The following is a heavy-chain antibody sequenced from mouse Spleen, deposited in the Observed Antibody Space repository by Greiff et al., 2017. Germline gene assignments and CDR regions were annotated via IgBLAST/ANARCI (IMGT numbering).Heavy chain of an antibody. CDR3: ARGGQDYFDY. CDR1: GFNIKNTY. J-gene: IGHJ2*01. Sequence: EVKLQESVAELMRPGASVKLSCTASGFNIKNTYMRWVKQRPEQGLEWIGRIDPANGNTKYAPRFQGKATITADTSSNTAYLQLSSLTSEDTAIYYCARGGQDYFDYWGQGTTLTVSS. V-gene: IGHV14-3*01. CDR2: IDPANGNT.